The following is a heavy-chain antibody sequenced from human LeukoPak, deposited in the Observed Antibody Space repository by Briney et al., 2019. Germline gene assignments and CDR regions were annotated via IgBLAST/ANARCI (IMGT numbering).Heavy chain of an antibody. CDR3: TRAENYGDYTGLDY. CDR1: GFTFSSYS. J-gene: IGHJ4*02. D-gene: IGHD4-17*01. V-gene: IGHV3-48*04. CDR2: ISSSSSTI. Sequence: GGSLRLSCAASGFTFSSYSMNWVRQAPGKGLEWVSYISSSSSTIYYADSVKGRFTISRDNAKNSLYLQMNSLRADDTAAYYCTRAENYGDYTGLDYWGQGTLVTVSS.